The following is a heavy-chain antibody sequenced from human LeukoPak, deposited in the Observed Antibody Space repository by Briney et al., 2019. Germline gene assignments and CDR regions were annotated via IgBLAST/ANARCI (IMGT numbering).Heavy chain of an antibody. Sequence: GGSLRLSCAASGFTFSSYGMNWVRQAPGKGLEWVSGIIGSGGTTYYADSVKGRFTISRDNSKNTLYLQMNSLRAEDTALYYCAKDINWASFESWGQGTLVTVSS. CDR1: GFTFSSYG. CDR3: AKDINWASFES. D-gene: IGHD7-27*01. J-gene: IGHJ4*02. CDR2: IIGSGGTT. V-gene: IGHV3-23*01.